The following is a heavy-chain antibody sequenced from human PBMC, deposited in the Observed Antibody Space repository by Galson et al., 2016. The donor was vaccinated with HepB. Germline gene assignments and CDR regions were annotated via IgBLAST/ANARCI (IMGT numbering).Heavy chain of an antibody. CDR2: IYHSGDT. V-gene: IGHV4-34*10. CDR3: ARDSLRNWNVDDLTHV. D-gene: IGHD1-1*01. Sequence: LRLSCAASGFSVSKFYLIWVRQAPGKGLEWIGEIYHSGDTKYNPSLKSRITMSVDTSKNHFSLNLNSVTAADTAVYYCARDSLRNWNVDDLTHVWGQGTTVTVSS. CDR1: GFSVSKFY. J-gene: IGHJ6*02.